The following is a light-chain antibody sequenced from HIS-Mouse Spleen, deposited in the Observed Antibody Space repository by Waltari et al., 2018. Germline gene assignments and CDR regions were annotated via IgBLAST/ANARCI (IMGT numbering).Light chain of an antibody. Sequence: EIVMTQSPATLSVSPGETATLACRASQSVRSNLDWYQQKPGQAPRLLIYGASTRATGIPARFSGSGSGTEFTLTISSMQSEDFAVYYCQQYNNWWTFGQGTKVEIK. CDR2: GAS. CDR3: QQYNNWWT. J-gene: IGKJ1*01. V-gene: IGKV3-15*01. CDR1: QSVRSN.